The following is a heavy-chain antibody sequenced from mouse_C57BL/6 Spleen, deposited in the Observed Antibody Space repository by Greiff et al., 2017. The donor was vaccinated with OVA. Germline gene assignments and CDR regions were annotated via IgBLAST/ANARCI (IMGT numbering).Heavy chain of an antibody. CDR3: ARGEQIYDGYHGAMDY. D-gene: IGHD2-3*01. V-gene: IGHV1-59*01. Sequence: VQLQQPGAELVRPGTSVKLSCKASGYTFTSYWMHWVKQRPGQGLEWIGVIDPSDSYTNYNQKFKGKATLTVDTSSSTAYMQLSSLTSEDSAVYYCARGEQIYDGYHGAMDYWGQGTSVTVSS. CDR2: IDPSDSYT. CDR1: GYTFTSYW. J-gene: IGHJ4*01.